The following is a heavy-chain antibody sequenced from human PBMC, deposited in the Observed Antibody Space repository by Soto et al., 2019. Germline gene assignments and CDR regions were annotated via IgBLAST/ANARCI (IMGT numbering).Heavy chain of an antibody. V-gene: IGHV3-33*01. D-gene: IGHD1-7*01. CDR1: GGIFHGYG. CDR2: IRFDGSNE. CDR3: ARDGIGGTVFRGYLDY. Sequence: ESGGGVVQPGTSLRLSCAVPGGIFHGYGMHWVRQAPGKGLAWVAIIRFDGSNEEYADSVKGRFTISRDNSKNTLYLQMNTLGAEDTAVYYCARDGIGGTVFRGYLDYWGRGTVVTVSS. J-gene: IGHJ4*02.